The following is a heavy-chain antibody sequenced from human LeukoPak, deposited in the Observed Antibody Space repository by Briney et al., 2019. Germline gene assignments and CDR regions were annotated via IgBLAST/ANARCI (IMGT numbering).Heavy chain of an antibody. V-gene: IGHV4-34*01. J-gene: IGHJ6*03. CDR2: INHSGST. CDR3: ARQPYYYYMDV. CDR1: GGSFSGYY. Sequence: SETLSLTCAVYGGSFSGYYWGWIRQPPGKGLEWIGEINHSGSTNYNPSLKSRVTISVDTSKNQFSLKLSSVTAADTAVYYCARQPYYYYMDVWGKGTTVTVSS.